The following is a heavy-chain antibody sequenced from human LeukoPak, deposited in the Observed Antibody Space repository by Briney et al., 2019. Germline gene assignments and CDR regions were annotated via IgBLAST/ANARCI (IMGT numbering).Heavy chain of an antibody. D-gene: IGHD2-2*01. Sequence: PGGSLRLSCAASGFTFSSYWMSWVRQAPGKGLEWVANIKQDGSEKYYVDSMKGRFTISRDNAKNSLYLQMNSLRAEDTAVYYCAREGSYCSSTSCYRYFDYWGQGTLVTVSS. CDR2: IKQDGSEK. CDR1: GFTFSSYW. CDR3: AREGSYCSSTSCYRYFDY. J-gene: IGHJ4*02. V-gene: IGHV3-7*01.